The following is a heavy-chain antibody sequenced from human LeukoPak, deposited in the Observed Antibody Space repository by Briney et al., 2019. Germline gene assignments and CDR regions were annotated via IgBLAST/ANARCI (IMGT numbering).Heavy chain of an antibody. V-gene: IGHV4-4*07. D-gene: IGHD3-22*01. CDR1: GGSISTYS. Sequence: PSETLSLTCTVSGGSISTYSWNWIRQPAGKGLEWIGRLYSSGTTKYNPSLESRVTMSVDTSKNQFSLNLTSVTAADTAVYYCAKSNGYGLIDIWGQGTMVTVSS. CDR2: LYSSGTT. J-gene: IGHJ3*02. CDR3: AKSNGYGLIDI.